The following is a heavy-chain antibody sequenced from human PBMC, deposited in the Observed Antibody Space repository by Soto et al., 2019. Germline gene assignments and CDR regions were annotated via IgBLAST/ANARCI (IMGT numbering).Heavy chain of an antibody. CDR1: GYTFTSYG. J-gene: IGHJ4*02. CDR2: ISAYNGNT. CDR3: GLLYSSSWYDY. Sequence: GASVKVSGKASGYTFTSYGISWVRQAPGQGLEWMGWISAYNGNTNYAQKLQGRVTMTTDTSTSTAYMELRSLRSDDTAVYYCGLLYSSSWYDYWGQGTLVTVSS. V-gene: IGHV1-18*01. D-gene: IGHD6-13*01.